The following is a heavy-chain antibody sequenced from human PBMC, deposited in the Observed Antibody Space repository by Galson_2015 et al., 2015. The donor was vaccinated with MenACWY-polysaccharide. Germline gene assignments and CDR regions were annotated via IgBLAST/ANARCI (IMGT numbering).Heavy chain of an antibody. V-gene: IGHV3-15*01. CDR1: GFTFSNAW. CDR3: TTDYHAYGSFVC. D-gene: IGHD3-10*01. Sequence: SLRLSCAASGFTFSNAWMTWVRQAPGKGLEWVSRIKSKAHGGATEYAAPVNGRFTISRDDSKNTLYLQMNNLKTEDTAVYYCTTDYHAYGSFVCWGRGTLGTVSS. J-gene: IGHJ1*01. CDR2: IKSKAHGGAT.